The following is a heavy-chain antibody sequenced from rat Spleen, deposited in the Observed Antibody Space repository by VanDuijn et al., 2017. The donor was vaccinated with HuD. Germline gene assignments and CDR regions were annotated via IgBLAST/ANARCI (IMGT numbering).Heavy chain of an antibody. V-gene: IGHV5-34*01. CDR1: GFTFSDYG. Sequence: EVQLVESGGGLVQPGRSLKLSCVASGFTFSDYGMNWIRQAPGKGLEWVAYISSHSGTIYYADTVRGRFTISRDNAKSTLYLQLSSLRSEDTATYYCTPYEGGSAYWGQGTLVTVSS. CDR3: TPYEGGSAY. J-gene: IGHJ3*01. D-gene: IGHD1-12*01. CDR2: ISSHSGTI.